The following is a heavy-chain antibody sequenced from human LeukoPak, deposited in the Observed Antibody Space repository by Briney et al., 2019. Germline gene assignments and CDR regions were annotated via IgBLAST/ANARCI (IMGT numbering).Heavy chain of an antibody. V-gene: IGHV4-39*07. Sequence: SETLSLTCTVSGGSLSSSSYYWGWIRQPPGKGLEWIGSIYHSGSTYYNPSLKSRVTISVDTSKNKFSLKLSSVTAADTAVYYCARGRWVPAAISYYYMDVWGKGTTVTVSS. D-gene: IGHD2-2*02. CDR3: ARGRWVPAAISYYYMDV. CDR2: IYHSGST. CDR1: GGSLSSSSYY. J-gene: IGHJ6*03.